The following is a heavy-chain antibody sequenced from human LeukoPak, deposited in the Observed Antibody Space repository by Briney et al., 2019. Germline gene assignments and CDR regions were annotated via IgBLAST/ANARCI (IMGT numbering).Heavy chain of an antibody. CDR3: ARAADYDILTGYPYYFDY. CDR2: IYYSGST. V-gene: IGHV4-59*01. J-gene: IGHJ4*02. D-gene: IGHD3-9*01. Sequence: SETLSLTCTVSGGSMSSYHWNWIRQPPGKRLEWIGDIYYSGSTNYNPSLKSRVTISVDTSKNQSSLKLSSVTAADTAVYYCARAADYDILTGYPYYFDYWGQGTRVTVSS. CDR1: GGSMSSYH.